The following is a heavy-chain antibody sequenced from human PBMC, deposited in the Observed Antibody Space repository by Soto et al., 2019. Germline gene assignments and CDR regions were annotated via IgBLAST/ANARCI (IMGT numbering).Heavy chain of an antibody. CDR2: IYSSGST. CDR3: AATPRY. J-gene: IGHJ4*02. V-gene: IGHV4-59*01. D-gene: IGHD1-26*01. CDR1: GGSISSYY. Sequence: SETLSLTCTVSGGSISSYYWSWIRQPPGKGLEWIGYIYSSGSTNYNPSLKGRVTMSLDTSKNQVSLNVTSVTAADTAVYYCAATPRYWGQGRLVTAPQ.